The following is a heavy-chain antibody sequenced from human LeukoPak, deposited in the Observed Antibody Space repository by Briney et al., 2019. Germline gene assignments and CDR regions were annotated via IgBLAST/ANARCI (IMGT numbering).Heavy chain of an antibody. J-gene: IGHJ3*02. CDR3: ARDLEYSSSREDAFDI. V-gene: IGHV3-7*01. Sequence: PGGSLRLSCAAPGFTFSSYWMNWVRQAPGKGLEWVANIKQDGSEKYYVDSVKGRFTISRDNAKNSLYLQMNSLRAEDTAVYYCARDLEYSSSREDAFDIWGQGTMVTVSS. CDR1: GFTFSSYW. D-gene: IGHD6-6*01. CDR2: IKQDGSEK.